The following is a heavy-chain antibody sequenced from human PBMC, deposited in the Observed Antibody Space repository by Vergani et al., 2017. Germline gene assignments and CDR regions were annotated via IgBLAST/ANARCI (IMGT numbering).Heavy chain of an antibody. CDR1: GVSISSSNW. Sequence: QVQLQESGPGLVKPSGTLSLTCAVSGVSISSSNWWSWVRQPPGKGLEWIGEMYHSGTTNYNPSLKSRVTISVDKSKNQFSLKLRSVTAADTAVYYCARDQIEGGSGGYYNWGQGTLVTVSS. D-gene: IGHD3-10*01. V-gene: IGHV4-4*02. CDR3: ARDQIEGGSGGYYN. J-gene: IGHJ4*02. CDR2: MYHSGTT.